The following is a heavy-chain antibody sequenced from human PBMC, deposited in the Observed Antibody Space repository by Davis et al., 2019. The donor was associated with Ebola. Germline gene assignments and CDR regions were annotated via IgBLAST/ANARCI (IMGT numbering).Heavy chain of an antibody. CDR1: GYSFTSYW. V-gene: IGHV5-51*01. CDR3: ARGTRRYYYGMDV. CDR2: IYPGDSDT. J-gene: IGHJ6*02. Sequence: ESLKISCTGSGYSFTSYWIGWVRQMPGKGLEWMGIIYPGDSDTRYSPSFQGQVTISADKSISTAYLQWSSLKASDTAMYYCARGTRRYYYGMDVWGQGTTVTVSS.